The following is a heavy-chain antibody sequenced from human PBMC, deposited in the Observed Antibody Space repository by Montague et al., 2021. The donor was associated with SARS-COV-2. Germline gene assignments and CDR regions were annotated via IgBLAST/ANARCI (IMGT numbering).Heavy chain of an antibody. CDR3: ARDYDVWNDYPKWFFDL. CDR2: ISSSGSYR. D-gene: IGHD3-3*01. Sequence: SLRLSCAASGFTLRNYYTSWIRQAPGKGLEWVSYISSSGSYRDYADSVKGRFTISRDTGRNSVHLQIDSLRAEDTAVYYCARDYDVWNDYPKWFFDLWGRGTLVTVSS. V-gene: IGHV3-11*06. CDR1: GFTLRNYY. J-gene: IGHJ2*01.